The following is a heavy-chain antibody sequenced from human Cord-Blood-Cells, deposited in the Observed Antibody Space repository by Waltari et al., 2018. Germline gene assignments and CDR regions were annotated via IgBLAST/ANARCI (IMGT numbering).Heavy chain of an antibody. CDR1: GYTSHGYY. Sequence: QVQLVQSGAEVKKPGATAKVSCTSSGYTSHGYYMHWVRQAPGQGLEWMGWINPNSGGTNYAQKFQGRVTMTRDTSISTAYMELSRLRSDDTAGYYCARTSGVRDAFDIWGQGTMVTVSS. V-gene: IGHV1-2*02. CDR3: ARTSGVRDAFDI. CDR2: INPNSGGT. J-gene: IGHJ3*02. D-gene: IGHD3-10*01.